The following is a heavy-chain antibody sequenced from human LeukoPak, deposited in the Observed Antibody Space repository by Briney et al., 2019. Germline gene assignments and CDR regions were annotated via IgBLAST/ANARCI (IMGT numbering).Heavy chain of an antibody. CDR2: INHSGNT. Sequence: SETLVLVCAVYVGSFSGYYWSWIRQPPGKGLEWIGEINHSGNTNHNPSLKSRVTMSVDPSKNQFSLKLNSVTAADTAVYYCARVNYFDGSGCYWWFDPWGQGTLVTVSS. CDR3: ARVNYFDGSGCYWWFDP. V-gene: IGHV4-34*01. CDR1: VGSFSGYY. D-gene: IGHD3-22*01. J-gene: IGHJ5*02.